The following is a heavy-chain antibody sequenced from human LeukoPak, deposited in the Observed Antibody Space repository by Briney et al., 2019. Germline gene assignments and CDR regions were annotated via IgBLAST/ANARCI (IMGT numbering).Heavy chain of an antibody. CDR1: GFTFSSYA. J-gene: IGHJ6*02. CDR2: ISGAGGTT. V-gene: IGHV3-23*01. Sequence: PGGSLRLSCAASGFTFSSYAMMWLRQAPGKGLEWVSAISGAGGTTLYADSVKGRFTISRDNSKNTLYLQMSSLRAEDTAVYYCAKGELAGPMDVWGQGTTVTVSS. CDR3: AKGELAGPMDV.